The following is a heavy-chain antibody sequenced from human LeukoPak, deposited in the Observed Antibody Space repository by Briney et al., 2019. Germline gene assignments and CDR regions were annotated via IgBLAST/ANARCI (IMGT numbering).Heavy chain of an antibody. J-gene: IGHJ4*02. CDR3: ARDFREPFDY. CDR2: INHSGST. D-gene: IGHD1-14*01. V-gene: IGHV4-34*01. CDR1: GGSFSGYY. Sequence: SETLSLTCAVYGGSFSGYYWSWIRQPPGKGLEWIGEINHSGSTNYNPSLESRVTISVDTSKNQFSLKLSSVTAADTAVYYCARDFREPFDYWGQGTLVTVSS.